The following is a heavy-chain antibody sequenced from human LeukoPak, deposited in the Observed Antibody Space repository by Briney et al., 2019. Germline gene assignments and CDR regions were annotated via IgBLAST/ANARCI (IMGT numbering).Heavy chain of an antibody. D-gene: IGHD3-22*01. CDR3: ARASITMNDAFDI. Sequence: SETLSLTRTVSGGSISSYYWSWIQQPPGKGLEWIGYIYYSGSTNYNPSLKSRVTISVDTSKNQFSLKLSSVTAADTAVYYCARASITMNDAFDIWGQGTMVTVSS. J-gene: IGHJ3*02. CDR1: GGSISSYY. V-gene: IGHV4-59*01. CDR2: IYYSGST.